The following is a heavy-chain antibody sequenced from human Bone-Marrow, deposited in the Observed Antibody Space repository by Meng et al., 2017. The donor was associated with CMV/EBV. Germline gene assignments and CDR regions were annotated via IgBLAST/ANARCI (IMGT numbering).Heavy chain of an antibody. Sequence: GSLRLSCAVYGGSFSGYYWSWIRQPPGKGLEWIGEINHSGSTNYNPSLKSRVTISVDTSKSQFSLKLSPVTAADTAVYYCARGNKSSSPPARRGLRNNWFDPWGQGTLVTVAS. CDR3: ARGNKSSSPPARRGLRNNWFDP. D-gene: IGHD6-13*01. CDR2: INHSGST. J-gene: IGHJ5*02. V-gene: IGHV4-34*01. CDR1: GGSFSGYY.